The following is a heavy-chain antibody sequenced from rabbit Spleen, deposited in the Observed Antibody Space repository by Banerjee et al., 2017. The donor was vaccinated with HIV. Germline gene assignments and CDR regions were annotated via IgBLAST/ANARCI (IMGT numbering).Heavy chain of an antibody. V-gene: IGHV1S7*01. Sequence: QLVESGGGLVQPGGSLKLSCKASGFDFSSYSMTWVRQAPGKGLEWIGYIVPIFGVTYYASWVNGRFTISSHNAQNTLFLQLNSLTAADTATYFCARNYVNAFDPWGQGTLVTVS. CDR2: IVPIFGVT. D-gene: IGHD1-1*01. CDR1: GFDFSSYS. CDR3: ARNYVNAFDP. J-gene: IGHJ2*01.